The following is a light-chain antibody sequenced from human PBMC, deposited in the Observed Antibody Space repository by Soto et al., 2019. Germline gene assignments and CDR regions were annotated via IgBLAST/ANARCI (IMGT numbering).Light chain of an antibody. J-gene: IGKJ1*01. CDR3: QQYNNWWT. V-gene: IGKV3-15*01. CDR2: GAS. CDR1: QSVSSN. Sequence: EIVMTQSPATLSVSPGERATLSCRASQSVSSNLAWYQQKPGQAPRLLIYGASTRATGIPARFSGSGSGTEFSLTISVLQSEGFAVYYCQQYNNWWTFGQGTKVEIK.